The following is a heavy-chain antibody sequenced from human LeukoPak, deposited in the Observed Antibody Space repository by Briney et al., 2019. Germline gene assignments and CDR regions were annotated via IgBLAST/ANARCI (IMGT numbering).Heavy chain of an antibody. D-gene: IGHD2-2*01. J-gene: IGHJ4*02. CDR3: AKQSGIVVVPAANMGFDY. CDR1: RFTFSSYG. CDR2: IRYDGSNK. Sequence: GGSLRLSCAASRFTFSSYGMHWVRQAPGKGLEWVAFIRYDGSNKYYADSVKGRFTISRDNSKNTLYLQMNSLRAEDTAVYYCAKQSGIVVVPAANMGFDYWGQGTLVTVSS. V-gene: IGHV3-30*02.